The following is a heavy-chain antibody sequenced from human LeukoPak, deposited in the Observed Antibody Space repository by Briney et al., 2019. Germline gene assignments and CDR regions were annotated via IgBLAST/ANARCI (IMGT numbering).Heavy chain of an antibody. V-gene: IGHV3-48*03. J-gene: IGHJ4*02. CDR2: ISNTDSTI. CDR1: GFIFSSYE. D-gene: IGHD2/OR15-2a*01. Sequence: GGSLRLSCAGSGFIFSSYEMNWVRQAPGKGLEWVSYISNTDSTIYYADSVKGRFTISRDNAKNSLYLQMDSPRVEDTAVYYCARDGGLSNNVCFLDYWGQGTLVTVSS. CDR3: ARDGGLSNNVCFLDY.